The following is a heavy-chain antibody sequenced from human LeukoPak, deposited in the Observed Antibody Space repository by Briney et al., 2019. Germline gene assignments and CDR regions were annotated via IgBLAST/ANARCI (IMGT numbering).Heavy chain of an antibody. CDR1: GYTFTSYD. D-gene: IGHD6-13*01. J-gene: IGHJ4*02. V-gene: IGHV1-8*01. Sequence: ASVKVSCKASGYTFTSYDINWVRQATGQGLEWMGWMNPNSGNTGYAQKFQGRVTMTRNTSISTAYMELRSLRSDDTAVYYCARDLKDPRGIAAAEGYWGQGTLVTVSS. CDR2: MNPNSGNT. CDR3: ARDLKDPRGIAAAEGY.